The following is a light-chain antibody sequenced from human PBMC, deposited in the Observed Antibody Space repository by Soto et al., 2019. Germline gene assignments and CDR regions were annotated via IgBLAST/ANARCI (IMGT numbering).Light chain of an antibody. Sequence: EFVLTQSPGTLSLSLGEGATLSCRASQSLTNSFIAWYQQKPGQAPRLLIYDTSIRASGIPDRFSGSGSGTDFTLTISRLEPEDFAVFYCQQYGTSEIIFGQGTRLEIK. CDR3: QQYGTSEII. CDR2: DTS. CDR1: QSLTNSF. V-gene: IGKV3-20*01. J-gene: IGKJ5*01.